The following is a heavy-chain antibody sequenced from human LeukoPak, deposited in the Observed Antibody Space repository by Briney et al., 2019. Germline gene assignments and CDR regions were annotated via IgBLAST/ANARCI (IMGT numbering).Heavy chain of an antibody. CDR1: GFTFSNYA. CDR2: ISGSGDST. CDR3: ARDLAYYYYMAV. V-gene: IGHV3-23*01. Sequence: PGGSLRLSCAASGFTFSNYAMRWVRQAPGKGLEWVSGISGSGDSTYYADSVKGRFTISRDNSKNTLYLQMNSLRAEDTAVYFCARDLAYYYYMAVWGKGTTVTVSS. J-gene: IGHJ6*03.